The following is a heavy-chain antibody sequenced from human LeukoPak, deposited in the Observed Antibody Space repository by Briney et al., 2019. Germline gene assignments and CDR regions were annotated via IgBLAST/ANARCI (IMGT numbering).Heavy chain of an antibody. J-gene: IGHJ5*02. CDR3: ARDSGGYFDWLLLTRNNWFDP. CDR1: GGSVSNYY. Sequence: PSETLSLTCTVSGGSVSNYYWTWIRQSAGKGLEWIGRISSSGSTDYNPSLKSRVTMSVDTSKNQFSLKLSSVAAADTAVYYCARDSGGYFDWLLLTRNNWFDPWGQGTLVTVSS. V-gene: IGHV4-4*07. CDR2: ISSSGST. D-gene: IGHD3-9*01.